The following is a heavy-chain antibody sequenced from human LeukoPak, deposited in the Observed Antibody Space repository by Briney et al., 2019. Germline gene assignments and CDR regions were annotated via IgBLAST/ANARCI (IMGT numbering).Heavy chain of an antibody. CDR1: GYSFTTYW. D-gene: IGHD2-2*01. J-gene: IGHJ3*02. V-gene: IGHV5-51*01. Sequence: GESLKISCKASGYSFTTYWIGWVRQMPGKGLEWMGIISPGDSDTRYSPSFEGQVTISADKSISIAYVQWSSLKASDTAMYYCARLGVGAYCSSISCYLPDAFDIWGQGTMVTVSS. CDR2: ISPGDSDT. CDR3: ARLGVGAYCSSISCYLPDAFDI.